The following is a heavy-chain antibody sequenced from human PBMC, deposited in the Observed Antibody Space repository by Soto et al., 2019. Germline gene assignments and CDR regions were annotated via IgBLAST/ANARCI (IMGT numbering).Heavy chain of an antibody. V-gene: IGHV4-59*04. CDR3: TDMRGQWLPRD. J-gene: IGHJ4*02. CDR2: IFYSGGT. Sequence: PSETMSLTCTVSGGSTSSYYWAWIRQSPGKDLEWIGTIFYSGGTFYTPSLKSRVTMSVDTSNNQFSLKLNSVTAADTAVYYCTDMRGQWLPRDWGQGILVTVSS. CDR1: GGSTSSYY. D-gene: IGHD6-19*01.